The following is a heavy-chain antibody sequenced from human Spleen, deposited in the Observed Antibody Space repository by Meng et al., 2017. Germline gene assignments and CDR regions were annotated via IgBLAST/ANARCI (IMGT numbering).Heavy chain of an antibody. D-gene: IGHD4-23*01. CDR2: ISRSSSHT. CDR1: GFTFSDFG. J-gene: IGHJ5*01. CDR3: ARPHYGDNPYFDC. Sequence: EVQLGEAGGGRVEPGGSLRLSCAVSGFTFSDFGMNWVRQAPGKGLEWVSSISRSSSHTYYADSVKGRFTISRDNAMNSLYLQMNTLRAEDTAVYYCARPHYGDNPYFDCWGHGTLVTVSS. V-gene: IGHV3-21*01.